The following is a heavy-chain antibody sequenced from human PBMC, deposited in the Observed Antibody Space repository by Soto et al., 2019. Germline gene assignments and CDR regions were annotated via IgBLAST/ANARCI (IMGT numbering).Heavy chain of an antibody. CDR3: AGESTSARTQVTTED. Sequence: SETLSLTCTVSGGSISSYYWSWIRQPPGKGLEWIGYIYYSGSTNYNPSLKSRVTISVDTSKNQFSLKLSSVTAADTAVYYCAGESTSARTQVTTEDWGQGTRVTVSS. CDR1: GGSISSYY. CDR2: IYYSGST. V-gene: IGHV4-59*01. D-gene: IGHD4-17*01. J-gene: IGHJ4*02.